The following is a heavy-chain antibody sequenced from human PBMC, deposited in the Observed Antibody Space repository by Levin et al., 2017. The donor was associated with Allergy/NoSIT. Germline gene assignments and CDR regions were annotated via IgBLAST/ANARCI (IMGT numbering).Heavy chain of an antibody. D-gene: IGHD3-9*01. J-gene: IGHJ4*02. CDR1: GFTFSSYA. Sequence: PGGSLRLSCAASGFTFSSYAMHWVRQAPGKGLEWVAVISYDGSNKYYADSVKGRFTISRDNSKNTLYLQMNSLRAEDTAVYYCTSRGILDFDYWGQGTLVTVSS. CDR2: ISYDGSNK. V-gene: IGHV3-30-3*01. CDR3: TSRGILDFDY.